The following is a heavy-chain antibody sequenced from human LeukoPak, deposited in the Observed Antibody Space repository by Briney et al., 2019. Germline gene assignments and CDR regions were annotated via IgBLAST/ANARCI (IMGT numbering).Heavy chain of an antibody. V-gene: IGHV3-48*03. Sequence: GGSLRLSCGASGFTFSSYEMNWVRQAPGKGLEWVSYISHTGSTIYYADSVKGRFTISRDNAKKSLYLQMNSLRAEDTAVYYCARELFGHYDSVWGSYRPNDYWGQGTLVTVSS. J-gene: IGHJ4*02. CDR3: ARELFGHYDSVWGSYRPNDY. CDR1: GFTFSSYE. CDR2: ISHTGSTI. D-gene: IGHD3-16*02.